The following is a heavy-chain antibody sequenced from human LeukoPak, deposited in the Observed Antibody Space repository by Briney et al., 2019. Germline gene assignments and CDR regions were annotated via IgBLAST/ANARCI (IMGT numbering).Heavy chain of an antibody. V-gene: IGHV1-46*01. Sequence: ASVKVSCKASGYTFTSYYMHWVRQAPGQGLEWMGIINPSGGSTSYAQKFQGRVTMTRDTSTSTVYMELSSLRSEDTAVYYCASLAVAGTPFDYWGLGTLVTVSS. D-gene: IGHD6-19*01. CDR3: ASLAVAGTPFDY. CDR2: INPSGGST. CDR1: GYTFTSYY. J-gene: IGHJ4*02.